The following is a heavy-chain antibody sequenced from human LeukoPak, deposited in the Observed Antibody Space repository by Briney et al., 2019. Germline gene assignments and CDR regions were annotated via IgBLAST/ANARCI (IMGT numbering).Heavy chain of an antibody. CDR2: ISYDGSNK. V-gene: IGHV3-30*18. CDR3: AKGRTGYYDSSGLRTGDY. CDR1: GFTFSSYG. D-gene: IGHD3-22*01. Sequence: PGGSLRLSCAASGFTFSSYGMHWVRQAPGKGLEWVAVISYDGSNKYYADSVKGRFTISRDNSKNTLYLQMNSLRAEDTAVYYCAKGRTGYYDSSGLRTGDYWGQGTLVTVSS. J-gene: IGHJ4*02.